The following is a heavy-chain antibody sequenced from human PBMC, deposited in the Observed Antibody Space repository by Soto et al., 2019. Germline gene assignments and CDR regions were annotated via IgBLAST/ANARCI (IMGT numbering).Heavy chain of an antibody. CDR1: GGSISSSSYY. J-gene: IGHJ6*03. CDR2: IYYSGST. CDR3: ARTRDDLISGSFQYYYYYMDV. V-gene: IGHV4-39*01. Sequence: SETLSLTCTVPGGSISSSSYYWGWIRQPPGKGLEWIGSIYYSGSTYYNPSLKSRVTISVDTSKNQFSLKLSSVTAADTAVYYCARTRDDLISGSFQYYYYYMDVWGKGTKVTVSS. D-gene: IGHD3-10*01.